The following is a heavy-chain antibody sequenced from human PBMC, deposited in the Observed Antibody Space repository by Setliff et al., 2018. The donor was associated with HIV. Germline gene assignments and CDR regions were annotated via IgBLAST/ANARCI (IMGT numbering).Heavy chain of an antibody. V-gene: IGHV2-70*11. J-gene: IGHJ4*02. CDR3: ARMRGGDCYSGFDY. CDR1: GFSLSTSGMC. D-gene: IGHD2-21*02. CDR2: IDWDDDK. Sequence: SGPTLVNPTQRLTLTCTFSGFSLSTSGMCVSWIRQPPGKALEWLARIDWDDDKYYSTSLKTRLTISKDTSENQVVLTMTNMDPVDTATYYCARMRGGDCYSGFDYWGQGTLVTSPQ.